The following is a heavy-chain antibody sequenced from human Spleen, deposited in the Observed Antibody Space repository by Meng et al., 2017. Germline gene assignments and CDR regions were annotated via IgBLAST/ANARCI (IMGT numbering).Heavy chain of an antibody. J-gene: IGHJ3*02. CDR1: EFSFRDYA. D-gene: IGHD6-19*01. CDR2: VSGSGGST. V-gene: IGHV3-23*01. Sequence: GGSLRLSCAASEFSFRDYAMTWVRQAPGKGLEWVSAVSGSGGSTYYADSVKGRFTISRDNSKNSLYLQMNSLRVEDTALYYCTIYTSGHIWGQGTMVTVSS. CDR3: TIYTSGHI.